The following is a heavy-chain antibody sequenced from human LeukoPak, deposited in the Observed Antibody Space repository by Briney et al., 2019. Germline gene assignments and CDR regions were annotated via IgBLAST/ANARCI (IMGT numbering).Heavy chain of an antibody. CDR1: GFTVSSNY. CDR3: ARERDMITFGGVIVPTIFDY. Sequence: GGSLRLSCAASGFTVSSNYMSWVRQAPGKGLEWVSTIYSGGLTYYADSVEGRFTISRDNSKNTLYLQMNSLRAEDTAVYYCARERDMITFGGVIVPTIFDYWGQGTLVTVSS. CDR2: IYSGGLT. J-gene: IGHJ4*02. D-gene: IGHD3-16*02. V-gene: IGHV3-53*01.